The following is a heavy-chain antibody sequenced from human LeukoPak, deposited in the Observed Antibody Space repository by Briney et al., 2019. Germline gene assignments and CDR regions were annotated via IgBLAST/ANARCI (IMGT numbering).Heavy chain of an antibody. J-gene: IGHJ4*02. CDR3: ARCSSLSAAMASDY. CDR1: GGSISSGGYY. Sequence: PSETLSLTCTVSGGSISSGGYYWSWIRQPPGKGLEWIGYIYHSGSTYYNPSLKSRVTISVDRSKNQFSLKLSSVTAADTAVYYCARCSSLSAAMASDYWGQGTLVTVSS. D-gene: IGHD2-2*01. V-gene: IGHV4-30-2*01. CDR2: IYHSGST.